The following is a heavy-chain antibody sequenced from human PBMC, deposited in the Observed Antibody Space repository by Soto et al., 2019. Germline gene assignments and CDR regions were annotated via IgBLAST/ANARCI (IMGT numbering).Heavy chain of an antibody. CDR3: ASARPATVSWFDP. CDR2: IYHSGST. V-gene: IGHV4-30-2*01. D-gene: IGHD6-6*01. Sequence: QLQLQESGSGLVKPSQTLSLTCAVSGGSISSGGYSWSWIRQPPGKGLEWIGYIYHSGSTYYNPSLKSRVTISVDRSKNQFSLKLSSVTAADTAVYYCASARPATVSWFDPWGQGTLVTVSS. J-gene: IGHJ5*02. CDR1: GGSISSGGYS.